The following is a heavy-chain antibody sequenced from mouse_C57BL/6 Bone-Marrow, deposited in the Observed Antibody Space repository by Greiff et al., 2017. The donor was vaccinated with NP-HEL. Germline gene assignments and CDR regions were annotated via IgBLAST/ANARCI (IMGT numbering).Heavy chain of an antibody. Sequence: VQGVESGPGLVAPSQSLSITCTVSGFSLTSYGVSWVRQPPGKGLEWMGVIWGDGSTNYHSALISRLSISKDNSKSQVFLKLNSLQTDDTATYYCAKQRTVYYGNPNYYAMDYWGQGTSVTVSS. D-gene: IGHD2-1*01. CDR2: IWGDGST. CDR3: AKQRTVYYGNPNYYAMDY. V-gene: IGHV2-3*01. CDR1: GFSLTSYG. J-gene: IGHJ4*01.